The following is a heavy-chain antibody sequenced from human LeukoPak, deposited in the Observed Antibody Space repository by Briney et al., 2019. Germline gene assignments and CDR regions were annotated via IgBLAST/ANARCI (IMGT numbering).Heavy chain of an antibody. CDR1: GDSISIRAYY. D-gene: IGHD3-16*02. CDR3: ARHAEYDYVWGRYRAKIGKQFYYDY. CDR2: VSYNGTT. Sequence: PSETLSLTCTVSGDSISIRAYYWGWIRQPPGKGLEWLGSVSYNGTTYYNPSLKSRLTVSVDTSKNQFSLRLTSVTAADTSIYYCARHAEYDYVWGRYRAKIGKQFYYDYWGQGSLVTVSS. V-gene: IGHV4-39*01. J-gene: IGHJ4*02.